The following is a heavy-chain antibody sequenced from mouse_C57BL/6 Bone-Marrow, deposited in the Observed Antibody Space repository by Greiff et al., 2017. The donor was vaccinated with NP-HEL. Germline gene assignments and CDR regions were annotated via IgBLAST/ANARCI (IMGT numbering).Heavy chain of an antibody. V-gene: IGHV5-4*01. CDR3: ARGRLTVYAMDY. J-gene: IGHJ4*01. D-gene: IGHD4-1*01. CDR1: GFTFSSYA. CDR2: ISDGGSYT. Sequence: EVHLVESGGGLVKPGGSLKLSCAASGFTFSSYAMSWVRQTPEKRLEWVATISDGGSYTYYPDNVKSRFTISRDNAKNNLYLQMSHLKSEDTAMYYCARGRLTVYAMDYWGQGTSVTVSS.